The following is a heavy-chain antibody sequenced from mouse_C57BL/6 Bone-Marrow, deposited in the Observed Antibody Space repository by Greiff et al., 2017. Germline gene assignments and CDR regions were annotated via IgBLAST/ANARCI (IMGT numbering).Heavy chain of an antibody. CDR3: ARSLIYYYGSSLCY. D-gene: IGHD1-1*01. V-gene: IGHV1-55*01. Sequence: VQLQQPGAELVKPGASVKMSCKASGYTFPSYWITWVKQRPGQGLEWIGDIYPGSGSTNYNEKFKSKATLTVDTSSSTAYMQLSSLTSEDSAVYYCARSLIYYYGSSLCYWGQGTTLTVSS. CDR1: GYTFPSYW. CDR2: IYPGSGST. J-gene: IGHJ2*01.